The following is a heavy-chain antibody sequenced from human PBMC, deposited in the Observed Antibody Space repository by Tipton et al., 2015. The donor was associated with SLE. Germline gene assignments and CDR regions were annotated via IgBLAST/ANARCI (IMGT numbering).Heavy chain of an antibody. CDR1: GGSISSSSYY. CDR2: IYYSGST. V-gene: IGHV4-39*07. CDR3: ARAGGGASNWFDP. J-gene: IGHJ5*02. D-gene: IGHD2-21*01. Sequence: TLSLTCTVSGGSISSSSYYWGWIRQPPGKGLEWIGSIYYSGSTYYNPSLKSRVTISVDTSKNQFSLKLSSVTAADTAVYYCARAGGGASNWFDPWGQGTLGTVSS.